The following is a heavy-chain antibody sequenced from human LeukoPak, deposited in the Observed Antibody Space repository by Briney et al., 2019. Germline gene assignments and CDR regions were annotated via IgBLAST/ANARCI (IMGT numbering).Heavy chain of an antibody. CDR3: AGGKSRGSHIDY. V-gene: IGHV4-38-2*02. D-gene: IGHD1-26*01. J-gene: IGHJ4*02. CDR1: GYSTSSDYY. Sequence: SETLSLTCTVSGYSTSSDYYWGWIRQPPGKGLEWIGSIYHSGSTYYKPSLKSRVTISVDTSKNQFSLRLRSVTAADTAVYYCAGGKSRGSHIDYWGQGTLVTVSS. CDR2: IYHSGST.